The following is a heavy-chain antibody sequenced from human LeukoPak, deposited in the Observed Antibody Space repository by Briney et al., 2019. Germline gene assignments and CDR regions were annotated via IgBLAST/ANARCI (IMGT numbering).Heavy chain of an antibody. CDR2: IRHDESNK. CDR1: GFTFSSYG. CDR3: AIDTIGSCGY. V-gene: IGHV3-30*02. Sequence: GGSLRLSCAASGFTFSSYGMHWVRQAPGKGLEWVAFIRHDESNKHYADSVKGRFTISRDNSKNTLYLQMNSLRIEDTAVYFCAIDTIGSCGYRGQGTLVTVSS. J-gene: IGHJ4*02. D-gene: IGHD1-26*01.